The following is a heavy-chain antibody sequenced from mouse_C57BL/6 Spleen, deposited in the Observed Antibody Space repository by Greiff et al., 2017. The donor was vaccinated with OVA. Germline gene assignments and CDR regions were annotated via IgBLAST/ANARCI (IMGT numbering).Heavy chain of an antibody. V-gene: IGHV1-82*01. CDR1: GYAFSSSW. CDR3: ARNGYGAYYAMDY. D-gene: IGHD2-2*01. CDR2: IYPGDGDT. Sequence: VQLQQSGPELVKPGASVKISCKASGYAFSSSWMNWVKQRPGKGLEWIGRIYPGDGDTNYNGKFKGKATLTADKSSSTAYMQLSSLTSEDSAVYFCARNGYGAYYAMDYWGQGTSVTVSS. J-gene: IGHJ4*01.